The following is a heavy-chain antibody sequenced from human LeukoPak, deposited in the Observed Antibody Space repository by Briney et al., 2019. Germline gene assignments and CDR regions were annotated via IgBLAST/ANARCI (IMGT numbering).Heavy chain of an antibody. Sequence: GGSLRLSCAASGFTFNTYAMNWVRQAPGKGLEWVSAISGSGDTTHYADSVKGRFTISRDNSKNTMYLQMSSLRVEDTAVYYCAKVGYYNNWDYWGQGTLVTVSS. CDR1: GFTFNTYA. V-gene: IGHV3-23*01. CDR3: AKVGYYNNWDY. J-gene: IGHJ4*02. CDR2: ISGSGDTT. D-gene: IGHD4-11*01.